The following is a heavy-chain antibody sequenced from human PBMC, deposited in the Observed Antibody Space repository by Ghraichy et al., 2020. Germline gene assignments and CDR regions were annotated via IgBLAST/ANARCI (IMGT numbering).Heavy chain of an antibody. Sequence: GGSLRLSCAASGFTFSSYSMNWVRQAPGKGLEWVSYISSSSSTIYYADSVKGRFTISRDNAKNSLYLQMNSLRAEDTAVYYCARDFLPRGRDFDYWGQGTLVTVSS. CDR1: GFTFSSYS. J-gene: IGHJ4*02. V-gene: IGHV3-48*04. CDR3: ARDFLPRGRDFDY. CDR2: ISSSSSTI. D-gene: IGHD5-24*01.